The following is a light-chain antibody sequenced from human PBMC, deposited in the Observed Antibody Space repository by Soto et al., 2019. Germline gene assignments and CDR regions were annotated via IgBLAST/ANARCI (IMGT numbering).Light chain of an antibody. CDR3: SSYAAGSIYV. J-gene: IGLJ1*01. CDR1: SSDVGYYNY. CDR2: EVV. Sequence: QSALTQPASVSGSPGQSITISCTRTSSDVGYYNYVSWFQQHPGKAPKLMISEVVNRPSGVSIRFSGSKSGDTASLTITGLQAEDEADYYCSSYAAGSIYVFGTGTKVTVL. V-gene: IGLV2-14*01.